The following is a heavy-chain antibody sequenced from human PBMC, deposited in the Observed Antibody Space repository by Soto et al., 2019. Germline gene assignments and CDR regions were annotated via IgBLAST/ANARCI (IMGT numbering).Heavy chain of an antibody. CDR3: ARLGAQEIDP. CDR1: GGSISRYY. V-gene: IGHV4-59*01. D-gene: IGHD7-27*01. Sequence: XXTLSLPCTVSGGSISRYYWRWIRQPPGKGLEWIGYIYYSGSTNYNPSLKSRVTISVDTSKNQFSLKPSSVTAADTAVYYCARLGAQEIDPWGQGTLVTVS. CDR2: IYYSGST. J-gene: IGHJ5*02.